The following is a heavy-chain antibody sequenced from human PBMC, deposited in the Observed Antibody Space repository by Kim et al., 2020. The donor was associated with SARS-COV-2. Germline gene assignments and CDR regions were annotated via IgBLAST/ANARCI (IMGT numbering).Heavy chain of an antibody. CDR2: ISYDGSNK. Sequence: GGSLRLSCTASGFTFSSYAMHWVRQAPGKGLEWVAVISYDGSNKYYADSVKGRFTISRDNSKNTLYLQMNSLRAEDTAVYYCARDTKHDYGDYRFDYWGQGTLVTVSS. D-gene: IGHD4-17*01. CDR1: GFTFSSYA. CDR3: ARDTKHDYGDYRFDY. V-gene: IGHV3-30-3*01. J-gene: IGHJ4*02.